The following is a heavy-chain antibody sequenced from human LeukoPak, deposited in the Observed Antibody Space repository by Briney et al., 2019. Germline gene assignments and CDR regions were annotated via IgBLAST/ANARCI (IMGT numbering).Heavy chain of an antibody. CDR1: GYTFTGYY. D-gene: IGHD6-13*01. CDR3: ARAKYSSSWYPHY. J-gene: IGHJ4*02. Sequence: ASVKVSCKASGYTFTGYYMHWVRQAPGQGLEWMGWINPNSGGTNYAQKFQGRVTMTRDTSNSTAYMELSRLRSDDTAVYYCARAKYSSSWYPHYWGQGTLVTVSS. V-gene: IGHV1-2*02. CDR2: INPNSGGT.